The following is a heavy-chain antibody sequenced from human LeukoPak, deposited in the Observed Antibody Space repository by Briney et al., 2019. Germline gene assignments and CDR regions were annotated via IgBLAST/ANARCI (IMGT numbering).Heavy chain of an antibody. CDR1: GGSISSYY. J-gene: IGHJ4*02. CDR3: AGHHPRNTVDF. V-gene: IGHV4-59*08. Sequence: PSETLSLTCTVSGGSISSYYWGWIRQPPGKGLEWIAYISDIGSINYNPSLKSRVTISLDTSKNQFSLKLSSVTAADTAVYYCAGHHPRNTVDFWGQGTLVTVSS. D-gene: IGHD2/OR15-2a*01. CDR2: ISDIGSI.